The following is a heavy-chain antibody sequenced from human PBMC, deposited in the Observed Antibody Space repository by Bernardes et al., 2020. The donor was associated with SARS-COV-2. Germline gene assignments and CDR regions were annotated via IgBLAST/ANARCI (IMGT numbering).Heavy chain of an antibody. CDR2: IIGNGGGT. CDR3: AKDYPEKAGGSGEDSFFDY. D-gene: IGHD3-10*01. CDR1: GFSVSDYA. Sequence: GSLSLSCAASGFSVSDYAMSWVRPVPGKGLEWVSGIIGNGGGTYYADSVKGRFTISRDISKNTLYLQMHSLRAEDTAVYFCAKDYPEKAGGSGEDSFFDYWGQGTLVTVSS. J-gene: IGHJ4*02. V-gene: IGHV3-23*01.